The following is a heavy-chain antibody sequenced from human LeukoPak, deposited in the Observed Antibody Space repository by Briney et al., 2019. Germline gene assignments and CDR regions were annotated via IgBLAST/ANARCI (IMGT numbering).Heavy chain of an antibody. Sequence: TGGSLRLSCAASGFTFSRYTMTWVRQAPGKGLEWVSGISDRGHRTYYADSVKGRFTISRDNSKNTLYLQMNSLRAEDTAVYYCAKEFRDGWSFDYWGQGTLVTVSS. V-gene: IGHV3-23*01. CDR3: AKEFRDGWSFDY. CDR1: GFTFSRYT. J-gene: IGHJ4*02. CDR2: ISDRGHRT. D-gene: IGHD5-24*01.